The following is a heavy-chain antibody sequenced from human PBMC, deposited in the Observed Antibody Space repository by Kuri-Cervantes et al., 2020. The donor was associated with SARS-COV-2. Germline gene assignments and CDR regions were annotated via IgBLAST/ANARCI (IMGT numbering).Heavy chain of an antibody. V-gene: IGHV1-46*01. CDR1: GYTFTSNQ. Sequence: ASVKVSCKASGYTFTSNQIHWVRQAPGQGLEWVGLINPSVGRIIYSQKFQGRVTLTRDMSTTSVYMELSSLRSEDTAIYYCARENSGSYYVDYWGQGTLVTVSS. D-gene: IGHD5-12*01. CDR2: INPSVGRI. J-gene: IGHJ4*02. CDR3: ARENSGSYYVDY.